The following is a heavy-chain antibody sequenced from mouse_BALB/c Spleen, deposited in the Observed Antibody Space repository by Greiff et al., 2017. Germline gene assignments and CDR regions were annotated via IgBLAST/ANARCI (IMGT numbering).Heavy chain of an antibody. V-gene: IGHV5-12-2*01. CDR1: GFTFSSYT. CDR3: ASLGGDAMDY. CDR2: ISNGGGST. J-gene: IGHJ4*01. D-gene: IGHD1-2*01. Sequence: EVMLVESGGGLVQPGGSLKLSCAASGFTFSSYTMSWVRQTPEKRLEWVAYISNGGGSTYYPDTVKGRFTISRDNAKNTLYLQMSSLKSEDTAMYYCASLGGDAMDYWGQGTSVTVSS.